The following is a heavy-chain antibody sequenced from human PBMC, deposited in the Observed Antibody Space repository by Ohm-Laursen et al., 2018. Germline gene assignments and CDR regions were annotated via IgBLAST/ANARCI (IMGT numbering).Heavy chain of an antibody. V-gene: IGHV3-23*01. CDR2: ISGSGGST. J-gene: IGHJ4*02. D-gene: IGHD1-1*01. CDR3: AKDFWNDRGVDH. Sequence: GSLRLSCAASGFTVSSDYMSWVRQAPGKGLEWVSAISGSGGSTYYADSVKGRFTISRDNSKNTLYLQMNSLRAEDTAVYYCAKDFWNDRGVDHWGQGTLVTVSS. CDR1: GFTVSSDY.